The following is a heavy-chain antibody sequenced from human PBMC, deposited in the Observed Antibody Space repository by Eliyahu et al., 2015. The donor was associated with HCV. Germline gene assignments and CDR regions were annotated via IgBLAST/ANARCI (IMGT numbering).Heavy chain of an antibody. Sequence: EVQLVQSGAEVKKPEESLKISCKGYGYSFDSYWIGWVRQIPRERPGFVGVIYSCDSDTRYSPSFQGQVTISADKSTHTAYLQWNTLQASDTAIYYCARTYFPLHFFHYGMDVWGQGTTVTVSS. CDR3: ARTYFPLHFFHYGMDV. CDR2: IYSCDSDT. CDR1: GYSFDSYW. J-gene: IGHJ6*02. V-gene: IGHV5-51*01. D-gene: IGHD3-10*01.